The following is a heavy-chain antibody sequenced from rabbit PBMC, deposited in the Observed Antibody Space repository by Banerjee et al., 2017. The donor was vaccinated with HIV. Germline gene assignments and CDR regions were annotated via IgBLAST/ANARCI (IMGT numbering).Heavy chain of an antibody. Sequence: QSLEESGGGLVKPGASLTVTCKASGFSFSSGYDMCWVRQAPGKGLEWIACIYGGSGSTYYASWAKGRFTITKTSSTTVTLQLNSLTAADTATYFCARGGSNNYYFNLWGPGTLVTDS. CDR3: ARGGSNNYYFNL. D-gene: IGHD4-2*01. CDR2: IYGGSGST. CDR1: GFSFSSGYD. J-gene: IGHJ4*01. V-gene: IGHV1S40*01.